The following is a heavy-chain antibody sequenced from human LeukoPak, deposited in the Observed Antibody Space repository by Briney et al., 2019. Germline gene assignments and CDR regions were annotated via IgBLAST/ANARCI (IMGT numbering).Heavy chain of an antibody. V-gene: IGHV3-20*04. J-gene: IGHJ4*02. CDR1: GFTFDDYG. D-gene: IGHD3-22*01. CDR2: INWNGGST. Sequence: PGGSLRLSCAASGFTFDDYGMSWVRQAPGKGLEWVSGINWNGGSTGYADSVKGRFTISRDNSKNSLYLQMNSLRAEDTALYYCAKDSSGYYWDYWGQGTLVTVSS. CDR3: AKDSSGYYWDY.